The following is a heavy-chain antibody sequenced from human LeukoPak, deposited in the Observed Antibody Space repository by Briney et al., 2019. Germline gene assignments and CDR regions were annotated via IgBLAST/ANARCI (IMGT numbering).Heavy chain of an antibody. CDR3: ARPPRVWIAAAGRGYYFDY. D-gene: IGHD6-13*01. Sequence: SETLSLTCAVYGGSFSGYYWSWIRQPPGKGLEWIGEINHSGSTNYNPSLKSRVTISVDTSKNQFSLKLSSVTAADTAVYYCARPPRVWIAAAGRGYYFDYWGQGTLVTVSS. CDR2: INHSGST. J-gene: IGHJ4*02. CDR1: GGSFSGYY. V-gene: IGHV4-34*01.